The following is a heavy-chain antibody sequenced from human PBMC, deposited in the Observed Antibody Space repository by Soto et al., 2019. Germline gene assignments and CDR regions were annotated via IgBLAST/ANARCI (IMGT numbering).Heavy chain of an antibody. CDR1: GFTFSSYA. J-gene: IGHJ4*02. CDR3: ANNAYDLRFSYYFDY. CDR2: ISGSGGST. Sequence: EVQLLESGGGLVQPGGSLRLSCAASGFTFSSYAMSWVRQAPGKGLEWVSAISGSGGSTYYADSVKGRFTISRDNSKNTLYQQMNSLRAEDTAVYYCANNAYDLRFSYYFDYWGQGTLVTVSS. D-gene: IGHD3-3*01. V-gene: IGHV3-23*01.